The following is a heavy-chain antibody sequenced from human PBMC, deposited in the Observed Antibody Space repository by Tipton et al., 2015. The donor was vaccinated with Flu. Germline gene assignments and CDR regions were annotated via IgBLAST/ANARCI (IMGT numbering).Heavy chain of an antibody. D-gene: IGHD4-23*01. CDR1: GGSISSSSYY. Sequence: TLSLTCTVSGGSISSSSYYWGWIRQPPGKGLEWIGSIYYSGSTCYNPSLKSRVTISVDTSKNQFSLKLSSVTAADTAVYYCARGRYGGNYFGYWGQGTLVTVSS. CDR3: ARGRYGGNYFGY. V-gene: IGHV4-39*07. CDR2: IYYSGST. J-gene: IGHJ4*02.